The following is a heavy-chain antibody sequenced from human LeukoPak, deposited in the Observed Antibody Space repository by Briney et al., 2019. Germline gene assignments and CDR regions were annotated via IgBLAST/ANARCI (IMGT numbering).Heavy chain of an antibody. CDR3: AGGLVVTPSDAFDI. CDR2: IKQDGSEK. CDR1: GFTFSSYW. Sequence: GGSLRLSCAASGFTFSSYWMSWARQAPGKGLEWVANIKQDGSEKYYVDSVKGRFTISRDNAKNSLYLQMNSLRAEDTAVYYCAGGLVVTPSDAFDIWGQGTMVTVSS. V-gene: IGHV3-7*01. J-gene: IGHJ3*02. D-gene: IGHD4-23*01.